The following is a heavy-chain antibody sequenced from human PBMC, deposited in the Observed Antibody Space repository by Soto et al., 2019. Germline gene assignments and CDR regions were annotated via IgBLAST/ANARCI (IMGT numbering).Heavy chain of an antibody. D-gene: IGHD1-26*01. CDR1: GGSFSGYD. Sequence: PAETLSLTCAVYGGSFSGYDWSWIRQAPGKGLEWIGEINHSGSTNYNPSLKSRVTISVDTSKNQFSLKQSSVTATDTAVYYCARGIVGATTSAFDIWGQGTMVTVSS. V-gene: IGHV4-34*01. CDR3: ARGIVGATTSAFDI. J-gene: IGHJ3*02. CDR2: INHSGST.